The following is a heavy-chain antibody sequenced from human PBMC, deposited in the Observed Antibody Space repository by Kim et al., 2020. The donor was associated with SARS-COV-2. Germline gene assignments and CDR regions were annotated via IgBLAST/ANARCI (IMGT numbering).Heavy chain of an antibody. CDR1: RFTFNNYA. Sequence: GGSLRLSCAASRFTFNNYAMSWVRQPPGKGLEWVSAISGSGAKTYYADSVKGRFTVSRDNSKNTLFLQMNSLRAEDTAVYYCARDRGITHIGELSYWGQGTLVTVSS. CDR3: ARDRGITHIGELSY. J-gene: IGHJ4*02. V-gene: IGHV3-23*01. D-gene: IGHD3-16*02. CDR2: ISGSGAKT.